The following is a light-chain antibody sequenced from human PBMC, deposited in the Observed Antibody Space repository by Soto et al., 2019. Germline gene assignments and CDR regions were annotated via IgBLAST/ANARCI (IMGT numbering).Light chain of an antibody. Sequence: DIVMTQSPLSLSVTPGEPASISCRSSQSLLHSTGNNYLDWYLQKPGQSPQLLIYLGSNRASGVPDRLIGSGSGTDFTLKISRVEAEDVGVYYCMQALQTPLTFGGGTKVEIK. J-gene: IGKJ4*01. CDR2: LGS. CDR3: MQALQTPLT. V-gene: IGKV2-28*01. CDR1: QSLLHSTGNNY.